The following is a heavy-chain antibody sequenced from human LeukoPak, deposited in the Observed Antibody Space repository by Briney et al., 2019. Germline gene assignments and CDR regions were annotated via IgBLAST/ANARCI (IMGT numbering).Heavy chain of an antibody. Sequence: PGGSLRLSCAASGFTFSSYEMNWVRQAPGKGLEWVSYISGSGTTIYYADSVKGRFTISRDNAKNSLFLQMNSLRAEDTAVYYCAKNMVRGVIMSSSFDYWGQGTLVTVSS. D-gene: IGHD3-10*01. CDR1: GFTFSSYE. CDR2: ISGSGTTI. V-gene: IGHV3-48*03. J-gene: IGHJ4*02. CDR3: AKNMVRGVIMSSSFDY.